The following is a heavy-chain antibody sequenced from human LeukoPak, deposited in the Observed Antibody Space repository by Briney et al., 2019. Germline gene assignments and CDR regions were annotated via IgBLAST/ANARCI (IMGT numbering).Heavy chain of an antibody. V-gene: IGHV3-30*04. J-gene: IGHJ4*02. CDR2: ISYDGSNK. D-gene: IGHD3-22*01. CDR3: ARDSGMIVLC. Sequence: GRSLRLSCAASGFTFSSYAMHWVRQAPGKGLEWVAVISYDGSNKYYADSVKGRFTISRDNSKNTLYLQMNSLRAEDTAVYYCARDSGMIVLCWGQGTLVTVSS. CDR1: GFTFSSYA.